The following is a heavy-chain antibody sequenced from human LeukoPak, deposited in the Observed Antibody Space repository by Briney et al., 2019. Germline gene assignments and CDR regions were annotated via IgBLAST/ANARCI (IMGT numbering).Heavy chain of an antibody. Sequence: GGSLRLSCTVSGFTVSSSSMSWVRQAPGKGLEWVSFIYSDNTHYSDSVKGRFTISRDNSKNTLYLQMNSLRAEDTAVYYCAKRRHVWELPPSSDWGQGTLVTVSS. CDR3: AKRRHVWELPPSSD. D-gene: IGHD1-26*01. J-gene: IGHJ4*02. CDR2: IYSDNT. CDR1: GFTVSSSS. V-gene: IGHV3-53*01.